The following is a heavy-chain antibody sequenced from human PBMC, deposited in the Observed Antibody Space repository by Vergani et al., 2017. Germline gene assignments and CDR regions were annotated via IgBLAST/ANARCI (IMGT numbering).Heavy chain of an antibody. V-gene: IGHV3-48*01. CDR2: ISSSSSTI. CDR3: ARELYSSSWSVAATRGDYYYGMDV. CDR1: GFTFSSYS. Sequence: EVQLVESGGGLVQPGGSLRLSCAASGFTFSSYSMNWVRQAPGKGLEWVSYISSSSSTIYYADSVKGRFTISRDNAKISLYLQMNSLRAEDTAVYYCARELYSSSWSVAATRGDYYYGMDVWGQXP. J-gene: IGHJ6*02. D-gene: IGHD6-13*01.